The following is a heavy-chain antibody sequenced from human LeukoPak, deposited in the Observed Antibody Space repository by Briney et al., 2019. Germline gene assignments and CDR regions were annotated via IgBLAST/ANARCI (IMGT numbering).Heavy chain of an antibody. CDR1: GGTFSSYA. V-gene: IGHV1-8*02. Sequence: GASVKVSCKASGGTFSSYAINWVRRATGQGLEWMGWMNPNSGNTGYAQKFQGRVTMTRNTSISTAYMELSSLRSEDTAVYYCARGKMVTRNDYWGQGTLVTVSS. CDR3: ARGKMVTRNDY. CDR2: MNPNSGNT. D-gene: IGHD2-21*02. J-gene: IGHJ4*02.